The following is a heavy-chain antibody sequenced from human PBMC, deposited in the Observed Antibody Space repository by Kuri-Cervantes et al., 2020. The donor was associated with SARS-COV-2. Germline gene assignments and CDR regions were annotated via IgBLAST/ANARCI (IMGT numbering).Heavy chain of an antibody. CDR2: IWYXGSXK. CDR1: GFTFSSYG. D-gene: IGHD3-3*01. V-gene: IGHV3-33*08. J-gene: IGHJ4*02. Sequence: GGSLRLSCAASGFTFSSYGMHWVRQAPGKGLEWVAVIWYXGSXKYYADSVKGRFTISRDNSKXPLYLQMNSLRAEDTAVYYCXRVSHRGSGXQNPPDYWGQGTLVTVSS. CDR3: XRVSHRGSGXQNPPDY.